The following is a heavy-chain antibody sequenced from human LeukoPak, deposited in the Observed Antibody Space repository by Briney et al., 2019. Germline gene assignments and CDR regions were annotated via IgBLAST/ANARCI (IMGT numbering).Heavy chain of an antibody. D-gene: IGHD2-2*01. J-gene: IGHJ6*02. V-gene: IGHV3-13*05. CDR1: GFTFSDYD. CDR3: ARGSCSTNNYYERLRGLDV. CDR2: FHTDNGP. Sequence: GGSLRLSCAASGFTFSDYDMHWVRQAPGKGLEWVSSFHTDNGPHYPVSVKGRFTISRENAKNFLFLQMNSLRAGDTAVYYCARGSCSTNNYYERLRGLDVWGQGTMVTVSS.